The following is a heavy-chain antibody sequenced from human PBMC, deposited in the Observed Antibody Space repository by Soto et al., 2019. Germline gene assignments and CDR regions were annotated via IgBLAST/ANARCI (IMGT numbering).Heavy chain of an antibody. Sequence: QVQLVESGGGVVQPGRSLRLSCAASGFTFSSYGMHWVRQAPGKGLEWVAVISYDGSNKYYADSVKGRFTISRDNTKNTLYLQMNSLRAEDTAVYYCAKGLPCSCGSCYTDAFDIWGQGTMVTGSS. J-gene: IGHJ3*02. CDR3: AKGLPCSCGSCYTDAFDI. CDR2: ISYDGSNK. V-gene: IGHV3-30*18. CDR1: GFTFSSYG. D-gene: IGHD2-15*01.